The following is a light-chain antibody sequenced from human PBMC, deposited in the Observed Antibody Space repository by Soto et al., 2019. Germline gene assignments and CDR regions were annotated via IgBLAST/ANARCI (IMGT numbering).Light chain of an antibody. V-gene: IGLV2-11*01. Sequence: QSALTQPRSVSGSPGQSVTISCTGTSSDVGGYNYVSWYQQHPGKAPKLMIYDVSKRPSGVPDRFSGSKSGNTASLTISGLQVEDGADYYCCSYAGSYTFVFGTGTKVTVL. CDR3: CSYAGSYTFV. CDR1: SSDVGGYNY. CDR2: DVS. J-gene: IGLJ1*01.